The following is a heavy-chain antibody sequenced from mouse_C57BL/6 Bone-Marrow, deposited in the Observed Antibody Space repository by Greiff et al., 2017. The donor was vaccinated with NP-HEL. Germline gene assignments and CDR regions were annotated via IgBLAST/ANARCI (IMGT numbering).Heavy chain of an antibody. CDR3: ARWGNWDYAMDY. V-gene: IGHV5-17*01. J-gene: IGHJ4*01. Sequence: EVKLVESGGGLVKPGGSLKLSCAASGFTFSDYGMHWVRQAPEKGLEWVAYISSGSSTIYYADTVKGRFTISRDNAKNTLFLQMTSLRSEDTAMYYCARWGNWDYAMDYWGQGTSVTVSS. CDR1: GFTFSDYG. CDR2: ISSGSSTI. D-gene: IGHD4-1*01.